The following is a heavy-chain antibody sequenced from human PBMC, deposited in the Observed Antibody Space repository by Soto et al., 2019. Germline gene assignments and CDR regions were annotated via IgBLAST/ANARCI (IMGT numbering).Heavy chain of an antibody. D-gene: IGHD3-16*01. CDR1: GFSFNVAW. V-gene: IGHV3-15*01. CDR3: VADVAEVGRGELDY. J-gene: IGHJ4*02. Sequence: EVQLVESGGGLVEPGGSLSLSCAASGFSFNVAWLTWVRQAPGKGLEWVGRVKSKTSGGTVDYAAPVKGRFTISRDDSIHTLNLQMNSLKTEDTAVYYCVADVAEVGRGELDYRGQGTLVTVSS. CDR2: VKSKTSGGTV.